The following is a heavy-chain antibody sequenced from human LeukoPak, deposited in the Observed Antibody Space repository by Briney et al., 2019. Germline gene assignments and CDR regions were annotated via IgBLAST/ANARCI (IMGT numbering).Heavy chain of an antibody. CDR3: ARLRPYDSSGFDY. J-gene: IGHJ4*02. Sequence: SETLSLTCTVSGGSISSSSYYWGWIRQPPGKGLEWIGSIYYSGSTYYNPSLKSRVTISVDTSKNQFSLKLSSVTAADTAVYYCARLRPYDSSGFDYWGQGTLVTVSS. V-gene: IGHV4-39*07. CDR1: GGSISSSSYY. D-gene: IGHD3-22*01. CDR2: IYYSGST.